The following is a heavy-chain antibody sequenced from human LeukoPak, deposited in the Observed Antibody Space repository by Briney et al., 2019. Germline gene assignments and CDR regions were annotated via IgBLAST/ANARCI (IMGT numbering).Heavy chain of an antibody. Sequence: PSETLSLTCAVYGGSFSGYYWSWIRQPPGKGLEWIGEINHSGSTNYNPSLKSRVTISVDTSKNQFSLKLSSVTAADTAVYYCARGGYSGSLDDYWGQGTLVTVSS. CDR1: GGSFSGYY. CDR2: INHSGST. D-gene: IGHD5-12*01. V-gene: IGHV4-34*01. CDR3: ARGGYSGSLDDY. J-gene: IGHJ4*02.